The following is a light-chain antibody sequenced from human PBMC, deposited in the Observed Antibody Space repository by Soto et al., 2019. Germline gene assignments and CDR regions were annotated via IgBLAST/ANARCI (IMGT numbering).Light chain of an antibody. CDR1: QDIRSE. V-gene: IGKV1-6*01. CDR3: VQDHKYPRT. J-gene: IGKJ3*01. Sequence: IQMTQSPSSLSASVGDRVTFICRASQDIRSELSWCQQKPGRPPKLLIYGASILQSGVPSRFSGSGAGTDFTLTIDSLRSEDFATYYCVQDHKYPRTFGPGTKVEVK. CDR2: GAS.